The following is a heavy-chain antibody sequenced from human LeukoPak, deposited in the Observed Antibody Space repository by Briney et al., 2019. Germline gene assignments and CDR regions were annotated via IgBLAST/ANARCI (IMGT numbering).Heavy chain of an antibody. J-gene: IGHJ5*02. Sequence: GESLKISCKGSGYSFTNYWIGWVRQLPGKGLEWMGSVYPIDSDIRYSPSFQGQVTISADKSISTAYLQWSSLKASDTAMYYCARHNLGSYYAFFDPWGQGTLVTVSS. V-gene: IGHV5-51*01. CDR2: VYPIDSDI. CDR3: ARHNLGSYYAFFDP. D-gene: IGHD3-10*01. CDR1: GYSFTNYW.